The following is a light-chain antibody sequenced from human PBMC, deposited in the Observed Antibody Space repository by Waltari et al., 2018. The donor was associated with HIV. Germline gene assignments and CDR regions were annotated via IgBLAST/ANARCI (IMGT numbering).Light chain of an antibody. V-gene: IGKV3-15*01. CDR3: QQYNRWPWT. J-gene: IGKJ1*01. Sequence: ETLMTQSPATVSASPGEGVTLFCRASQTVGANVAWYKQKVGQAPRLLVFGASTRATPIPDRLHGSGSGTEFTLTINSLQSEDCGVYYCQQYNRWPWTFGQGTRVEV. CDR2: GAS. CDR1: QTVGAN.